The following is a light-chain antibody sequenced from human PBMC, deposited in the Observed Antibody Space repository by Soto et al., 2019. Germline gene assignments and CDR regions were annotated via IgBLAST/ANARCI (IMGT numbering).Light chain of an antibody. CDR1: QSIGKH. CDR2: GAS. V-gene: IGKV1-39*01. CDR3: QQSYTRPTT. J-gene: IGKJ5*01. Sequence: DIQMTQSPSVLAASVGDRVTITCRASQSIGKHLNWYQQKPGKAPKFLIYGASTLQSGVPSRFTGSGSGTDFTLTVNSLQAEDFATYYCQQSYTRPTTFGQGTQLEIK.